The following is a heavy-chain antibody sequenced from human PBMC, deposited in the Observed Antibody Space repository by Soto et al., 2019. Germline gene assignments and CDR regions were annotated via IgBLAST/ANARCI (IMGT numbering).Heavy chain of an antibody. V-gene: IGHV4-30-4*01. D-gene: IGHD3-10*01. J-gene: IGHJ4*02. Sequence: QVQLQESGPGRVEPSQTLSLTCTVSGGSISSGDYFWSWIRQPPGEGLEWIGHIYHGGSTYNNPSLQARVTISVDTSKNQVSLNLNSVTAADTAVYYCAGGLSGDKVDYWGRGTLVTVSS. CDR1: GGSISSGDYF. CDR2: IYHGGST. CDR3: AGGLSGDKVDY.